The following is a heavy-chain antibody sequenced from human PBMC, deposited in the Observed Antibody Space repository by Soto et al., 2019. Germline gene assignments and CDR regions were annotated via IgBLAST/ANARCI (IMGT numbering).Heavy chain of an antibody. V-gene: IGHV3-74*01. Sequence: GGSLRLSCAASGFTFSSYWMHWVRQVPGKGLVWVSRISPDGKNTNYADTVKGRFTISRDNAKNTVFLQMNSLRVEDLAVYYCVRGASSGYYRIDYWGQGALVTVSS. CDR2: ISPDGKNT. J-gene: IGHJ4*02. CDR3: VRGASSGYYRIDY. D-gene: IGHD3-22*01. CDR1: GFTFSSYW.